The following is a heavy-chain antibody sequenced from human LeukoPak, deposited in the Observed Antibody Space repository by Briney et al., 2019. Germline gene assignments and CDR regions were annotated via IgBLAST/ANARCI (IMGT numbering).Heavy chain of an antibody. D-gene: IGHD6-13*01. CDR1: GGSLSSTGYY. CDR3: AKRGSNTWSDFDY. V-gene: IGHV4-39*07. J-gene: IGHJ4*02. Sequence: SETLSLTCPVSGGSLSSTGYYWGWVRQPPGKGLEWIGTIYYSGSTYYNPSLKSRATISVDTSKNQFSLKLNSVTAADTAVYYCAKRGSNTWSDFDYWGQGTLVTVSS. CDR2: IYYSGST.